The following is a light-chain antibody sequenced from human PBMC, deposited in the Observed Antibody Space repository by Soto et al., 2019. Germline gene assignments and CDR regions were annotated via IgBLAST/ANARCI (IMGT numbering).Light chain of an antibody. CDR2: AAS. CDR3: QQDINYPWT. CDR1: QGISSY. J-gene: IGKJ1*01. Sequence: AIRMTQSPSSFSASTGDRVTITCRASQGISSYLAWYQQKPGKAPKLLIYAASTLQSGVPSRFSGSGSGTDFTLTISCLQSEDFATYYCQQDINYPWTFGQGTKV. V-gene: IGKV1-8*01.